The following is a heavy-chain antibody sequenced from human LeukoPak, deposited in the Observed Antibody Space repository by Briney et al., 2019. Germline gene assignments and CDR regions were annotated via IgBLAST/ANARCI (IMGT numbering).Heavy chain of an antibody. Sequence: ASVKVSCKASGYTXTTYYIHWVRQAPGQGLEWMGWINPNSGGTNYAQNFQGRVTMTRDTSISTAYMELSRLRSDDTAVYYCATEAASYYFDYWGQGTLVTVSS. J-gene: IGHJ4*02. CDR1: GYTXTTYY. D-gene: IGHD2-15*01. CDR3: ATEAASYYFDY. V-gene: IGHV1-2*02. CDR2: INPNSGGT.